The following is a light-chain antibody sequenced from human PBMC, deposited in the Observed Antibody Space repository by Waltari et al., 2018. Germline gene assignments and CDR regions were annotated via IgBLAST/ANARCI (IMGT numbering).Light chain of an antibody. CDR3: AVWDDSLNGPV. Sequence: QSVLTQPPSASGTPGQRVTISCSGSSSNIGSNTVNWYQQLPGTAPKLLIYSNNQRPSGVPDRFSVSKSCTSASLAISGLQSEDEADYYCAVWDDSLNGPVFGGGTNLTVL. CDR2: SNN. V-gene: IGLV1-44*01. J-gene: IGLJ2*01. CDR1: SSNIGSNT.